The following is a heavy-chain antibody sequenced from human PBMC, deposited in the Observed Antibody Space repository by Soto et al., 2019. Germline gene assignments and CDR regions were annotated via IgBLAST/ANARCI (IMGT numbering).Heavy chain of an antibody. D-gene: IGHD3-16*01. V-gene: IGHV1-18*01. CDR1: GYTFTNFG. Sequence: QVQLVQSGAEVKKPGASVKVSCKASGYTFTNFGISWVRQAPGQGLEWMGWISAYNGNTNYTQKFQGRVTMTTDTPTSTAYMEVRSLRFDDTAVYYCAGGGTPIDYWGKGTLVTVSS. J-gene: IGHJ4*02. CDR2: ISAYNGNT. CDR3: AGGGTPIDY.